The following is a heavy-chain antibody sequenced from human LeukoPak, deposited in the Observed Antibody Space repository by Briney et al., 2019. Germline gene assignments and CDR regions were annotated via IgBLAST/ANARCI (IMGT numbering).Heavy chain of an antibody. D-gene: IGHD4-23*01. CDR2: IYHSGAT. CDR1: GGSISSSSSIC. Sequence: PSETLSLTCAVSGGSISSSSSICWTWVRQPPGKGLAWIGEIYHSGATNYNPSLKSRVTMLLDKSKNQFSLKLNSVTAADTAVYYCARNGGNSDYDYWGQGTLVTVSA. CDR3: ARNGGNSDYDY. J-gene: IGHJ4*02. V-gene: IGHV4-4*02.